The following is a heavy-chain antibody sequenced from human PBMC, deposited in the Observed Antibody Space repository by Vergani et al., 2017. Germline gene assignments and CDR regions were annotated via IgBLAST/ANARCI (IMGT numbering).Heavy chain of an antibody. CDR3: AKAGITGTRDWFDP. D-gene: IGHD1-7*01. J-gene: IGHJ5*02. Sequence: EVQLVETGGGLIQPGGSLRLSCAASGFTVSSNYMSWVRQAPGKGLEWVSAISGSGGSTYYADSVKGRFTISRDNSKNTLYLQMNSLRAEDTAVYYCAKAGITGTRDWFDPWGQGTLVTVSS. V-gene: IGHV3-23*04. CDR1: GFTVSSNY. CDR2: ISGSGGST.